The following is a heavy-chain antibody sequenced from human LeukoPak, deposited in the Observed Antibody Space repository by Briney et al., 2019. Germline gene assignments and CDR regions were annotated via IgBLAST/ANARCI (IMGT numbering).Heavy chain of an antibody. J-gene: IGHJ5*02. D-gene: IGHD2-2*01. CDR2: INHSGST. CDR3: ARGPRTARYCSSTSCSHRAPFDP. CDR1: GGSFGGYY. V-gene: IGHV4-34*01. Sequence: SETLSLTCAVYGGSFGGYYWSWIRQPPGKGLEWIGEINHSGSTNYNPSLKSRVTISVDTSKDQFSLKLSSVTAADTAVYYCARGPRTARYCSSTSCSHRAPFDPWGQGTLVTVSS.